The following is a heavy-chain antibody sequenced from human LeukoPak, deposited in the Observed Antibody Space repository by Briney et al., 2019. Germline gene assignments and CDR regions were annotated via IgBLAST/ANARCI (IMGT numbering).Heavy chain of an antibody. CDR3: ARDSGTIFGVDY. CDR2: IYYSGST. CDR1: GGSISSYY. Sequence: PSETLSLTCTVSGGSISSYYWSWIRQPPGKGLEWIGYIYYSGSTNYNPSLKSRVTISVGTSKNQFSLKLSSVTAADTAVYYCARDSGTIFGVDYWGQGTLVTVSS. D-gene: IGHD3-3*01. V-gene: IGHV4-59*01. J-gene: IGHJ4*02.